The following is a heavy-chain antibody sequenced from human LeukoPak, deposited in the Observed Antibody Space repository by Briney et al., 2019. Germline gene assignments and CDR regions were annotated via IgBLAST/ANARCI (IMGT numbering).Heavy chain of an antibody. J-gene: IGHJ4*02. CDR1: GLTFSNAW. CDR3: TWGSSGWYRGGLGY. D-gene: IGHD6-19*01. Sequence: GGSLRLSCAASGLTFSNAWMSWVRQAPGKGLEWVGRIKSKTDGGTTDYAAPVKGRFTISGDDSKNTLCLQMNSLKTEDTAVYYCTWGSSGWYRGGLGYWGQGTLVTVSS. CDR2: IKSKTDGGTT. V-gene: IGHV3-15*01.